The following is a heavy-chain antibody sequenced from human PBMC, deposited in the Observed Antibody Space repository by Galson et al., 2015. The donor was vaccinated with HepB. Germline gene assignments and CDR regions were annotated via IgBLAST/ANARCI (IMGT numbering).Heavy chain of an antibody. Sequence: CAISGDSASSNSAAWNWIRQSPSRGLEWLGRTYFRSKWYNDYAVSVKGRITINPDTSKNQFSLQLNSVTPEDTAVYYCAILDAAAGTGVAVDYWGQGTLVTVSS. CDR2: TYFRSKWYN. CDR1: GDSASSNSAA. V-gene: IGHV6-1*01. J-gene: IGHJ4*02. CDR3: AILDAAAGTGVAVDY. D-gene: IGHD6-13*01.